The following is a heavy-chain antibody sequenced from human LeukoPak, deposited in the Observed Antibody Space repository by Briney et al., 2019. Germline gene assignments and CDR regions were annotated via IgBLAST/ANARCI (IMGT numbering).Heavy chain of an antibody. CDR1: GYTFTGYY. V-gene: IGHV1-3*01. D-gene: IGHD6-6*01. Sequence: ASVKVSCKASGYTFTGYYMHWVRQAPGQRLEWMGWINAGNGNTKYSQKFQGRVTITRDTSASTAYMELSSLRSEDTAVYYCARGGLAARSLNWFDPWGQGTLVTVSS. CDR2: INAGNGNT. CDR3: ARGGLAARSLNWFDP. J-gene: IGHJ5*02.